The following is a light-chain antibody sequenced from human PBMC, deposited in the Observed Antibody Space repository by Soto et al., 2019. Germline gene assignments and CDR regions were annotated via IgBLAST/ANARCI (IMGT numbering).Light chain of an antibody. J-gene: IGKJ1*01. CDR1: QSISSW. V-gene: IGKV1-5*01. CDR2: DAS. Sequence: DIQMTQSPSTLSASVGDRVTITCRASQSISSWLAWYQQKPGKAPNLLIYDASSLESGVPSRFSGSGSGTEFTLTISSLQHDDFAYYYSQQYNSYPWTFGQGTKVEIK. CDR3: QQYNSYPWT.